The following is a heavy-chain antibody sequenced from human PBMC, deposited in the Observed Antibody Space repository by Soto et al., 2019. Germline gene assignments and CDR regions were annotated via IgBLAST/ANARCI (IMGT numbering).Heavy chain of an antibody. D-gene: IGHD3-3*01. CDR3: AKIPVSEQYYDFWSTYYDY. CDR2: ISYDGSNK. V-gene: IGHV3-30*18. Sequence: GGSLRLSCAASGFTFITYGMNWVRQAPGKGLEWVAVISYDGSNKYYADSVKGRFTISRDNSKSTLYLQMNSLRPEDTAVYFCAKIPVSEQYYDFWSTYYDYWGQGTLVTVSS. J-gene: IGHJ4*02. CDR1: GFTFITYG.